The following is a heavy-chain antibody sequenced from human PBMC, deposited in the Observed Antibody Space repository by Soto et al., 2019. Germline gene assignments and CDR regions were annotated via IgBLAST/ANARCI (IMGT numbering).Heavy chain of an antibody. D-gene: IGHD1-1*01. Sequence: QLQLQESGPGLVKPSETLSLTCTVSGGSISSSSYYWGWIRQPQGKGLEWIGSIYYSGSTYYNPSLNSGVTISVDTSKNQFSLKLSSVTAADTAVSYCSSRNWNDDYWVQGTLVTVSS. J-gene: IGHJ4*02. CDR2: IYYSGST. CDR1: GGSISSSSYY. CDR3: SSRNWNDDY. V-gene: IGHV4-39*01.